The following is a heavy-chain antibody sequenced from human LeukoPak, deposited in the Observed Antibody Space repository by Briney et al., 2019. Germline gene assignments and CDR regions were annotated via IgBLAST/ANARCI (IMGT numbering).Heavy chain of an antibody. D-gene: IGHD1-1*01. V-gene: IGHV4-59*12. CDR1: GGSISSYY. Sequence: PSETLSLTCTVSGGSISSYYWSWIRQPPGKGLEWIGFIYYSGSTNYNPSLKGRVTISVDTSKNQFSLKLRSVTAADTAVYYCARDSGDWNVYYMDVWGKGTTVTVSS. CDR2: IYYSGST. CDR3: ARDSGDWNVYYMDV. J-gene: IGHJ6*03.